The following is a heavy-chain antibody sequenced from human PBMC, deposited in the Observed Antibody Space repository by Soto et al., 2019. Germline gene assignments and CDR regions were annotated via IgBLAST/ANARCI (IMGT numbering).Heavy chain of an antibody. Sequence: GGSLRLSCAASGFTFSDYYMSWIRQAPGKGLEWVSYISSSGSTIYYADSVKGRFTISRDNAKNSLYLQMNSLRAEDTAVYYCARGKGATALNYYGMDVWGQGTTVTVSS. CDR1: GFTFSDYY. CDR3: ARGKGATALNYYGMDV. CDR2: ISSSGSTI. J-gene: IGHJ6*02. V-gene: IGHV3-11*01. D-gene: IGHD5-12*01.